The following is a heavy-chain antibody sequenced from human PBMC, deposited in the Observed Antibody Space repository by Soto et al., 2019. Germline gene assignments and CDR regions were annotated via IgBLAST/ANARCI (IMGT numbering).Heavy chain of an antibody. CDR3: ARRAETNGWNGFGADKYYFDF. J-gene: IGHJ4*02. CDR2: MNPNTGNS. CDR1: GYTFTSYD. D-gene: IGHD1-1*01. V-gene: IGHV1-8*01. Sequence: ASVKVSCKASGYTFTSYDIYWVRQATGQGLELMGWMNPNTGNSGYAQKFQGRVTMTSDTSISTAHMELSSLRSEDTAVYYCARRAETNGWNGFGADKYYFDFWGQGTLVTVSS.